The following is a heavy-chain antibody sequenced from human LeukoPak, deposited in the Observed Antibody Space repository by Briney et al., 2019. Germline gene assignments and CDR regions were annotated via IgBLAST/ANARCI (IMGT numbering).Heavy chain of an antibody. V-gene: IGHV3-23*01. J-gene: IGHJ4*02. CDR3: AKDRDIVATVNDY. CDR1: GLTFRSYA. D-gene: IGHD5-12*01. Sequence: VWLGWSLRSPCAAPGLTFRSYAMSWVRQAPGKGREWVSAISGSGGSTYYADSVKGRFTISRDNSKNTLYLQMNSLRAEDTAVYYCAKDRDIVATVNDYWGQGTLVTVSS. CDR2: ISGSGGST.